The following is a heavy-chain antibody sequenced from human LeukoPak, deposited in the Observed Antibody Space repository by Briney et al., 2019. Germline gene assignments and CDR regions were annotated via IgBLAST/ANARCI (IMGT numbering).Heavy chain of an antibody. Sequence: PGGSLRLSCAASGFTFSSYGMHWVRQAPGKGLEWVAVIWYDGSNKYYADSVKGRFTISRDNSKNTLYPQMNSLRAEDTAVYYCARDMRYCSSTSCYSKGGYYYYMDVWGKGTTVTVSS. CDR3: ARDMRYCSSTSCYSKGGYYYYMDV. CDR2: IWYDGSNK. V-gene: IGHV3-33*01. J-gene: IGHJ6*03. CDR1: GFTFSSYG. D-gene: IGHD2-2*01.